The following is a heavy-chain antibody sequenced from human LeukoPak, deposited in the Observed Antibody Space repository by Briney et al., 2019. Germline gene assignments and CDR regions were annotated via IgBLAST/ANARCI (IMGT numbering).Heavy chain of an antibody. Sequence: GASVKVSCKASGYTFTSYGISWVRQAPGQGLEWMGWISAYNGNTNYAQKLQGRVTMTTDTSTSTAYMELRSLRSDDTAVYYCARVQLDSSGYYYRDNWFDPWGQGTLVTVSS. CDR2: ISAYNGNT. V-gene: IGHV1-18*01. J-gene: IGHJ5*02. CDR3: ARVQLDSSGYYYRDNWFDP. D-gene: IGHD3-22*01. CDR1: GYTFTSYG.